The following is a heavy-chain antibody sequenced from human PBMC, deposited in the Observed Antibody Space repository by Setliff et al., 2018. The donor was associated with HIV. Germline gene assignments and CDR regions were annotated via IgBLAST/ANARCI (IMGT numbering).Heavy chain of an antibody. CDR2: SYYSSRT. J-gene: IGHJ4*01. V-gene: IGHV4-39*02. Sequence: PSETLSLTCTVSDASISTSNFLWGWIRQSPGKGLEWIGSSYYSSRTYYNPSLKNRVTISADTSKNHLSLKLTSLTAADTAVYYCGRDARWLQFPYFDYWGQGTLVTVSS. D-gene: IGHD5-12*01. CDR1: DASISTSNFL. CDR3: GRDARWLQFPYFDY.